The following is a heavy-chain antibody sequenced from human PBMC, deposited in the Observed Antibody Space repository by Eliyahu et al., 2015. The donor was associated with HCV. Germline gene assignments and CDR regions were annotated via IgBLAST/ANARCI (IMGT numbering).Heavy chain of an antibody. D-gene: IGHD6-13*01. V-gene: IGHV4-34*01. CDR1: GXSFSGYY. CDR3: ARGSGSSWFWFDP. J-gene: IGHJ5*02. Sequence: QVQLQQWGAGLLKPSETLSLTCAVXGXSFSGYYXSWXRQPPGKGLEWXGEINHSGSTNXNPSLKSRVTISVDTSKNQFSLKLSSVTAADTAVYYCARGSGSSWFWFDPWGQGTLVTVSS. CDR2: INHSGST.